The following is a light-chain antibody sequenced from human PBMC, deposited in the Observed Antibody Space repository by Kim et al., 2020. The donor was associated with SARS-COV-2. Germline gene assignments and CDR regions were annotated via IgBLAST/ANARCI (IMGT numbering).Light chain of an antibody. J-gene: IGKJ3*01. CDR1: QSVSSN. V-gene: IGKV3-20*01. CDR2: GAS. Sequence: IVMTQSPATLSVSPGERATLSCRASQSVSSNLAWFHQKPGQAPRLLVYGASKRAIGIPDRFNGSGSGTDFTLTIGRLEPEDFAVYYCQQYGRSPFTFGPGTKVDIK. CDR3: QQYGRSPFT.